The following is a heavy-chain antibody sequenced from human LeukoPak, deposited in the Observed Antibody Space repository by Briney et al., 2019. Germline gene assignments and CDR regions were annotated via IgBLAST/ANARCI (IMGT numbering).Heavy chain of an antibody. D-gene: IGHD3-10*01. V-gene: IGHV4-39*01. J-gene: IGHJ4*02. CDR2: IYYSGST. CDR1: GGSISSSSYY. CDR3: ASLNMVRGVIGVATFDY. Sequence: SETLSLTCTVSGGSISSSSYYWGWIRQPPGKGLEWIGSIYYSGSTYYNPSLKSRVTISVDTSKNQFSLKLGSVTAADTAVYYCASLNMVRGVIGVATFDYWGQGTLVTVSS.